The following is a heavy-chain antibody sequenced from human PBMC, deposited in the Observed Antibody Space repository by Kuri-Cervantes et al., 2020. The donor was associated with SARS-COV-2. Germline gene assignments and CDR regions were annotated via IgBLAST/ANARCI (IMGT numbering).Heavy chain of an antibody. Sequence: GESLKISCAASGFTFGSYAMHWVRQAPGKGLEWVAVISYDGSNKYYADSVKGRFTISRDNSKDTLYLQMNSLRAEDTAVYYCARDYDSSGHMLDYWGQGTLVTVSS. D-gene: IGHD3-22*01. J-gene: IGHJ4*02. CDR2: ISYDGSNK. CDR3: ARDYDSSGHMLDY. V-gene: IGHV3-30*04. CDR1: GFTFGSYA.